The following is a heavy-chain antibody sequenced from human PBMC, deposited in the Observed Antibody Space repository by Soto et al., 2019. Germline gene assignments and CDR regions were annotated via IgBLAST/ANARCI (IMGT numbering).Heavy chain of an antibody. CDR3: AGAVSDFDVRRYRTSYFDQ. CDR2: IDNSGST. J-gene: IGHJ4*02. D-gene: IGHD3-10*02. CDR1: GASVVTGVYH. Sequence: SGTLSHTCTVSGASVVTGVYHLTYIPQQPGKSLEWIGYIDNSGSTYYNPYLTGRVDISVDTSKNEFSLNLQSLTAADTAFHYCAGAVSDFDVRRYRTSYFDQWGQGILVTVSS. V-gene: IGHV4-31*03.